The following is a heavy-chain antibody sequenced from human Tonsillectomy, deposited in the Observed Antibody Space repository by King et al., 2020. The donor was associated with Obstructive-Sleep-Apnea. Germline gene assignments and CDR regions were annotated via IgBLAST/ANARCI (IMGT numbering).Heavy chain of an antibody. Sequence: VQLVESGGGLVQPGGSLRLSCAASGFTFSSYGMNWVRQAPGKGLEWGSYISSSSSTIYYADSVKGRFTISRDNAKNSLYLQMNSLGAEDTAVYYSARTLPLRDDSSGYYGVGLDYWGQGSLVTVSS. V-gene: IGHV3-48*04. D-gene: IGHD3-22*01. CDR1: GFTFSSYG. CDR3: ARTLPLRDDSSGYYGVGLDY. J-gene: IGHJ4*02. CDR2: ISSSSSTI.